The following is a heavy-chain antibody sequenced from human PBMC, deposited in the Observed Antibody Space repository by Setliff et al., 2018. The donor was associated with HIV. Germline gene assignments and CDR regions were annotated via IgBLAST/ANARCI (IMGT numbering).Heavy chain of an antibody. V-gene: IGHV4-31*01. J-gene: IGHJ4*02. CDR3: ARGRVFCDGDSCYHFDY. CDR1: GGSISDSRYY. Sequence: SETLSLTCTVSGGSISDSRYYWSWIRQSPGKGLEWIGYVYFSGSATHNPSLKSPVSISVDTSKNQFYLTLSSVTAADTAVYYCARGRVFCDGDSCYHFDYWGQGVLVTVSS. CDR2: VYFSGSA. D-gene: IGHD2-21*02.